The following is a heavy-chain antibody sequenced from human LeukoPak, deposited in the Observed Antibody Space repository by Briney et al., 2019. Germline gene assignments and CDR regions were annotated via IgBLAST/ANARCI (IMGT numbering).Heavy chain of an antibody. V-gene: IGHV3-30*04. Sequence: PGRSLRLSCAASGFTFSSYAMHWVRQAPGKGLEWVAVISYDGSNKYYADSVKGRFTISRDNSKNTLYLQMNSLRPEDTAVYYCAKVGGVVIPGAYWGQGTLVTVSS. J-gene: IGHJ4*02. CDR2: ISYDGSNK. CDR3: AKVGGVVIPGAY. D-gene: IGHD3-3*01. CDR1: GFTFSSYA.